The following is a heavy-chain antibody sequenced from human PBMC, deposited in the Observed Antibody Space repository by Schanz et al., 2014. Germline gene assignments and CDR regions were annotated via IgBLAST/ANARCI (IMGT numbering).Heavy chain of an antibody. CDR3: AKDQGSYGSGSYSYFDY. Sequence: VQLVESGGGLVQPGRSLRLSCATSGLNFDYYGMNWVRQAPGKGLEWVANIGYDGSEKYYVDSVKGRFTISRDNSKNTLYLQMNSLRAEDTAVYYCAKDQGSYGSGSYSYFDYWGQGTLVTGSS. CDR1: GLNFDYYG. D-gene: IGHD3-10*01. V-gene: IGHV3-33*06. CDR2: IGYDGSEK. J-gene: IGHJ4*02.